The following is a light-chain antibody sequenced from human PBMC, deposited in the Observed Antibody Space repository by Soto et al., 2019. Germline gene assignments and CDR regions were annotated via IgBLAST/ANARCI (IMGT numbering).Light chain of an antibody. Sequence: QSSLTQPASVSGSPGRSITISCSGTSDDVGAYKYVSWYQQRPGKAPQLLIYEATNRPSGISGRFSASKSGNTASLTISGLQAEDEADYYCSSYSRNTLFVFGTGTKVTVL. J-gene: IGLJ1*01. CDR1: SDDVGAYKY. CDR2: EAT. V-gene: IGLV2-14*01. CDR3: SSYSRNTLFV.